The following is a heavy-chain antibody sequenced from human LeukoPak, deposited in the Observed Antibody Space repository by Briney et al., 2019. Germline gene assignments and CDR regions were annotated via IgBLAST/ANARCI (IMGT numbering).Heavy chain of an antibody. CDR1: GYTFTSYG. J-gene: IGHJ6*03. Sequence: GASVKVSCKASGYTFTSYGISWVRQAPGQGLEWMGWINPESDVTKYAQKFQGRVTMTRDRSISTAYMELSSLRSDDTAVYYCARSRESDYDFWSGHNYYYDLDVWGEGTTVTVSS. V-gene: IGHV1-2*02. D-gene: IGHD3-3*01. CDR2: INPESDVT. CDR3: ARSRESDYDFWSGHNYYYDLDV.